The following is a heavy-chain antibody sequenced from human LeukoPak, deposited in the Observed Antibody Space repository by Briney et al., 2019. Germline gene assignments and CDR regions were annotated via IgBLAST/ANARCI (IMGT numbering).Heavy chain of an antibody. CDR2: IYYSGGT. CDR3: ARVHASGYNIYNWFDP. D-gene: IGHD5-12*01. CDR1: GGSISSSNYY. V-gene: IGHV4-39*07. Sequence: SETLSLTCTVSGGSISSSNYYWGWVRQPPGKGLEWIGSIYYSGGTYYNPSLKSRVTISIDTSKNQFSLSLRSVTAADTAVFYCARVHASGYNIYNWFDPWGQGTLVTVSS. J-gene: IGHJ5*02.